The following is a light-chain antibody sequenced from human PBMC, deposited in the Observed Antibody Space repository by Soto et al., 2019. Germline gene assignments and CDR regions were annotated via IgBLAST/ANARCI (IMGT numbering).Light chain of an antibody. CDR3: CSYAGSYTFVV. Sequence: QSALTQPRSVSGSPGKSVTISCTGTSSDVGGYNYVSWYQQHPGKAPKLLIYDVSKRPSGVPDRFSGSKSGNTASLTISGLQAEDAADYYCCSYAGSYTFVVFGGGTKLTVL. J-gene: IGLJ2*01. CDR2: DVS. CDR1: SSDVGGYNY. V-gene: IGLV2-11*01.